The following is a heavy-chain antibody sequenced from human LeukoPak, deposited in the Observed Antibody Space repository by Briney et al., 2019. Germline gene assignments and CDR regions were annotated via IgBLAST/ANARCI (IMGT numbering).Heavy chain of an antibody. CDR2: INPNSGRT. J-gene: IGHJ5*02. CDR3: ARTREYSSTWFFPPFDP. CDR1: GYTFTGYY. D-gene: IGHD6-13*01. V-gene: IGHV1-2*02. Sequence: LRASVTVSCKASGYTFTGYYMNWVRQAPGQGLEWMGWINPNSGRTNYAHNFQGRVTLTRDPSISTAYMELTGLTSNDTGVYYCARTREYSSTWFFPPFDPWGQGTLVTVSS.